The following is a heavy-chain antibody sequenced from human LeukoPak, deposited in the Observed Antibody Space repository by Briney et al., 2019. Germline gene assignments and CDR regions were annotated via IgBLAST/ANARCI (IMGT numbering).Heavy chain of an antibody. V-gene: IGHV3-74*01. CDR3: GTSTKGHNYVDY. J-gene: IGHJ4*02. CDR2: INSDGSST. CDR1: GFTFSSYW. Sequence: GGSLRLSCAPSGFTFSSYWMHWVRQAPGKGLVWVSRINSDGSSTSYADSVKGRFTISRDNAKNTLYLQMNSLRGEDTAVYYCGTSTKGHNYVDYWGQGTLVTVSS. D-gene: IGHD5-24*01.